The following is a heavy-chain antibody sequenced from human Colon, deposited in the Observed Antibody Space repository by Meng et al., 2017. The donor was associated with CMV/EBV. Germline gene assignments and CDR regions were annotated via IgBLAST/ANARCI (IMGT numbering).Heavy chain of an antibody. CDR3: ARSGIAALYWYFDL. D-gene: IGHD6-13*01. V-gene: IGHV3-74*01. J-gene: IGHJ2*01. Sequence: ASGFTFSCYLMHWVRQAPGKGLVWVSRINSDGSSTSYADSVKGRFTISRDNAKNTLYLQMNSLRAEDTAVYYCARSGIAALYWYFDLWGRGTLVTVSS. CDR1: GFTFSCYL. CDR2: INSDGSST.